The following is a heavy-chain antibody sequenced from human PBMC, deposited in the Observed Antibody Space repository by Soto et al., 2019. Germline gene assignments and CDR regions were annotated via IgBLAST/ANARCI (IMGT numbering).Heavy chain of an antibody. J-gene: IGHJ3*02. CDR1: GYSISSGYY. CDR3: ARNYDSSAPGAFDI. D-gene: IGHD3-22*01. Sequence: SETLSLSCAVSGYSISSGYYWGWIRQPPGKGLEWIGSIYHSGSTYYNPSLKSRVTISVDTSKNQFSLKLSSVTAADTAVYYCARNYDSSAPGAFDIWGQGTMVTVSS. V-gene: IGHV4-38-2*01. CDR2: IYHSGST.